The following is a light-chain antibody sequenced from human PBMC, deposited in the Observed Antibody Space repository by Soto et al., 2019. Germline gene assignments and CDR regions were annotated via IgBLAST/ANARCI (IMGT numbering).Light chain of an antibody. Sequence: DIVMTQSPDSLAVSLGERATINCKSSQSVLYSSNNKNYLAWYQQKPGQPPKLLIYWASTRESGVPGRFSGSGSGTDFTLTISSLQAEDLAGYYCQQYYSTPQTFGQGTKVEIK. CDR2: WAS. CDR3: QQYYSTPQT. J-gene: IGKJ1*01. CDR1: QSVLYSSNNKNY. V-gene: IGKV4-1*01.